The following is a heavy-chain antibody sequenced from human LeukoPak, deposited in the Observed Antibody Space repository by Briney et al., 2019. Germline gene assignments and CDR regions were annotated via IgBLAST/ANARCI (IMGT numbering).Heavy chain of an antibody. CDR1: GGSFSGYY. V-gene: IGHV4-34*01. Sequence: SETLSLTCAVYGGSFSGYYWSWIRQPPGKGLEWIGEINHSGSTNYNPSLKSRVTISVDTSKNQFSLKLSSVTAADTAVYYCAGVQWLVSDYSGQGTLVTVSS. J-gene: IGHJ4*01. CDR3: AGVQWLVSDY. D-gene: IGHD6-19*01. CDR2: INHSGST.